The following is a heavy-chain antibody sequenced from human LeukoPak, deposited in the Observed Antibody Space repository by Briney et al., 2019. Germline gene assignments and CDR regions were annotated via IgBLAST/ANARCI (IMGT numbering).Heavy chain of an antibody. J-gene: IGHJ4*02. CDR1: GGTFSSYA. Sequence: SVKVSCKASGGTFSSYAISWVRQAPGQGLEWMGGIIPIFGTANYAQKFQGRVTITADESTSTAYMELSSLRSDDTAVYYCARVGGSSWREFDYWGQGTLVTVSS. D-gene: IGHD6-13*01. CDR2: IIPIFGTA. V-gene: IGHV1-69*13. CDR3: ARVGGSSWREFDY.